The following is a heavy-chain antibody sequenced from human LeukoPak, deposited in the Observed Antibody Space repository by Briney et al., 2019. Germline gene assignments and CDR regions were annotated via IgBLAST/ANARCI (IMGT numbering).Heavy chain of an antibody. J-gene: IGHJ4*02. CDR2: INAGNGNT. D-gene: IGHD3-10*01. V-gene: IGHV1-3*01. CDR3: ARGRTDYYGSGSYHDY. CDR1: GYTFTSYA. Sequence: GASVKVSCKASGYTFTSYAMHWVRQAPGQRLEWMGWINAGNGNTKYSQKFQGRVTITRDTSASTAYMELSSLRSEDTAVYYCARGRTDYYGSGSYHDYWGQGTLVTVSS.